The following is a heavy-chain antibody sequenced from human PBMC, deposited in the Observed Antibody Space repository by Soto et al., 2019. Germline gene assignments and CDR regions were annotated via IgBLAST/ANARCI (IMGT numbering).Heavy chain of an antibody. CDR3: ARVYDILTGYYVFDS. CDR1: GFAFADYG. J-gene: IGHJ4*02. D-gene: IGHD3-9*01. CDR2: VNWNGGST. V-gene: IGHV3-20*04. Sequence: EVQLMESGGGVVRPGGSLRLSCAASGFAFADYGMSWVRQVAGKGLEWVSGVNWNGGSTGYVDSVKGRFTISRDNANNSLYLQMNSLRAEDTALYYCARVYDILTGYYVFDSWGQGTLVTVSS.